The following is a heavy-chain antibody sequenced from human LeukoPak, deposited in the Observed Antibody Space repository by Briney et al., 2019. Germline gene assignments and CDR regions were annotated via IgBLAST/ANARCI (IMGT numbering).Heavy chain of an antibody. CDR1: GFIFSSYA. CDR2: ISGSGGST. D-gene: IGHD2-15*01. J-gene: IGHJ4*02. CDR3: ARGSDAHDY. Sequence: GGSLRLSCAVSGFIFSSYAMSWVRQAPGKGLEWVSAISGSGGSTYYADSVKSRFTISRDNSKNTLYLQMNSLRAEDTAVYYCARGSDAHDYWGQGTLVTVSS. V-gene: IGHV3-23*01.